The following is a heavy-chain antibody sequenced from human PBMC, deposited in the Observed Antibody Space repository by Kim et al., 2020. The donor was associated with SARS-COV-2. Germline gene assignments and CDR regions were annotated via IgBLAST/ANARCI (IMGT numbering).Heavy chain of an antibody. D-gene: IGHD6-13*01. J-gene: IGHJ4*02. Sequence: YNPSLKSRVTISVDTSKNQFSLKLSSVTAADTAVYYCARSTLGSWEGVDYWGQGTLVTVSS. CDR3: ARSTLGSWEGVDY. V-gene: IGHV4-34*01.